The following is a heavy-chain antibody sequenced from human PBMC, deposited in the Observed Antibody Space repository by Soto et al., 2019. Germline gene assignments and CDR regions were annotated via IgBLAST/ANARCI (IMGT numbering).Heavy chain of an antibody. Sequence: PGGSLRLSCAASGSTFSSYWMSWVRQAPGKGLEWVARINQDGSEKYYVDSVKGRFTISRDNAKNSLYLQMISLRAEDTAVYYCARDYPGGSYYDYWGQGTLVTVSS. J-gene: IGHJ4*02. CDR1: GSTFSSYW. CDR2: INQDGSEK. V-gene: IGHV3-7*03. D-gene: IGHD1-26*01. CDR3: ARDYPGGSYYDY.